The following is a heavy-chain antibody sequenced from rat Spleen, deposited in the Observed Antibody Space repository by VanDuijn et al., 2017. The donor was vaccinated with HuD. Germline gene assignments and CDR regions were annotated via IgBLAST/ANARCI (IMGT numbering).Heavy chain of an antibody. Sequence: EVQLVGSGGGLVQPGRSLKLSCAASGFTFSNYGMHWIRQAPTKGLEWVASISPSGHSTYYRDSVKGRFTISRDNAKNTLYLQMDSLRSEDTATYYCARETGYNSYFDYWGQGVMVTVSS. V-gene: IGHV5-19*01. J-gene: IGHJ2*01. CDR1: GFTFSNYG. CDR2: ISPSGHST. CDR3: ARETGYNSYFDY. D-gene: IGHD1-4*01.